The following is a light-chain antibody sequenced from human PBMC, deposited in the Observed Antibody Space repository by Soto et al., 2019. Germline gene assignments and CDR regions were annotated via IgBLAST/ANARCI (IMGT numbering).Light chain of an antibody. CDR2: DAS. CDR1: QSISSW. Sequence: DIQMTQSPSTLSASVGDRVTITCRASQSISSWLAWYQQKPGKAPKLLIYDASSLESGVPSRFSGSESGTEFPLTISSLQPDDFATYYCQQYNIYWTFGQGTKVEIK. J-gene: IGKJ1*01. CDR3: QQYNIYWT. V-gene: IGKV1-5*01.